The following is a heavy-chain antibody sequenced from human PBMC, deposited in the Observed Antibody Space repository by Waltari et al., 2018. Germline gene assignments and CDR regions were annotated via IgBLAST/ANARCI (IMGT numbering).Heavy chain of an antibody. D-gene: IGHD1-26*01. V-gene: IGHV3-48*01. CDR3: ARDRYSGSYSYFDY. Sequence: EVQLVESGGGLVQPGGSLRLSCAASGFTFSSYSMNWVRQAPGKGLEWVSYISSSSSTIYYADSVKGRFTISRDKAKNSLYLQMNSLRAEDTAVYYCARDRYSGSYSYFDYWGQGTLVTVSS. CDR1: GFTFSSYS. J-gene: IGHJ4*02. CDR2: ISSSSSTI.